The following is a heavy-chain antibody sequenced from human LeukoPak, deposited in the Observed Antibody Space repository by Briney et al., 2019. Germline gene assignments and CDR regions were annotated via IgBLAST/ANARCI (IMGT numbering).Heavy chain of an antibody. CDR3: LGYYGSGTGEEPLDY. CDR2: INHSGST. J-gene: IGHJ4*02. CDR1: GGSFSGYY. V-gene: IGHV4-34*01. Sequence: SETLSLTCAVYGGSFSGYYWSWIRQPPGKGLEWIGEINHSGSTNYNPSLKSRVTISVDTSKNQFSLKLSSVTAADTAVYYCLGYYGSGTGEEPLDYWGQGTLVTVSS. D-gene: IGHD3-10*01.